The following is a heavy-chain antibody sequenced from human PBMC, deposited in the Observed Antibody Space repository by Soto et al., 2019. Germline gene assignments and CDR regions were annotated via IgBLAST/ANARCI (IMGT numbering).Heavy chain of an antibody. V-gene: IGHV3-7*04. J-gene: IGHJ4*01. CDR3: VRDLHWNDDY. Sequence: EVQLVESGGDLVQPGGSLRLSCAASGFTFSSYWMSWVRQAPGKGLEWVANIKKDGSERYYVDSVKGRFTISRDSAKNSVYLQMNSLRAEDTAVYYCVRDLHWNDDYWGQEPWSPSPQ. CDR2: IKKDGSER. D-gene: IGHD1-1*01. CDR1: GFTFSSYW.